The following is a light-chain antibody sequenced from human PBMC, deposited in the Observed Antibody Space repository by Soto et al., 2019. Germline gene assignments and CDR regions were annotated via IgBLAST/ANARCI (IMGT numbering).Light chain of an antibody. J-gene: IGLJ3*02. CDR1: SGHSSNA. V-gene: IGLV4-69*01. Sequence: QSVLTQSPSASASLGASVKLTCTLDSGHSSNAIAWHQQLPEQGPRYLMKLNSDGSHRKGDGIPDRFSGSSSGAERYLTISSLQSEDEADYYCQTWGTGIVFGGGTKVTVL. CDR2: LNSDGSH. CDR3: QTWGTGIV.